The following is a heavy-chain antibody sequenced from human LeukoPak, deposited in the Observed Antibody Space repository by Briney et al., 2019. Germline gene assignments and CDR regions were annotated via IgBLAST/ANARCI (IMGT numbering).Heavy chain of an antibody. CDR3: ARSGAARHYYYYYMDV. V-gene: IGHV4-59*01. CDR1: GGSISSYY. Sequence: SETLSLTCTVSGGSISSYYWSWIRQPPGKGLEWIGYIYYSGSTNYNPSLKSRVPISVDTSKNQFSLKLSSVTAADTAVYYCARSGAARHYYYYYMDVWGKGTTVTVSS. J-gene: IGHJ6*03. D-gene: IGHD6-6*01. CDR2: IYYSGST.